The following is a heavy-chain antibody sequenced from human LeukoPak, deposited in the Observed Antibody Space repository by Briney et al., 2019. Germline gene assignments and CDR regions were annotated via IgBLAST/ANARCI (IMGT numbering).Heavy chain of an antibody. Sequence: GASVKVSCKASGYTFTCHYIHWVGQAPGQGLEWMGGIIPIFGTANYAQKFQGRVTITADKSTSTAYMELSSLRSEDTAVYYCATTRSGNRYSGSHDAFDIWGQGTMVTVSS. CDR3: ATTRSGNRYSGSHDAFDI. CDR1: GYTFTCHY. D-gene: IGHD1-26*01. V-gene: IGHV1-69*06. CDR2: IIPIFGTA. J-gene: IGHJ3*02.